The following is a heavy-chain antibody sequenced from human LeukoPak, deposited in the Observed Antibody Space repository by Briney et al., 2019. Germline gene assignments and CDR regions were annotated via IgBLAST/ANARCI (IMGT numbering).Heavy chain of an antibody. CDR2: IYYSGST. V-gene: IGHV4-31*03. CDR3: ARDKEQQLGGLDP. D-gene: IGHD6-13*01. J-gene: IGHJ5*02. Sequence: SETLSLTCTVSGGSISSGGYYWSWIRQHPGKGLEWIGYIYYSGSTYYNPSLKSRVTISVDTSKNQFPLKLSSVTAADTAVYYCARDKEQQLGGLDPWGQGTLVTVSS. CDR1: GGSISSGGYY.